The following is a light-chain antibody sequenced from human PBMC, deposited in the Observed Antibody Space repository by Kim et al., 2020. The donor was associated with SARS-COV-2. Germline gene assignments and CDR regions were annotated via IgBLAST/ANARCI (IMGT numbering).Light chain of an antibody. CDR2: AAS. CDR1: QGIANN. Sequence: GDRVLISCRAAQGIANNLVWLHQKTGNAPTPLIYAASRLETGVPSRFSGSGSGTDFILTISSRQPEDYGTYYCQQYDVYPRTFGQGTKVDIK. CDR3: QQYDVYPRT. V-gene: IGKV1-16*01. J-gene: IGKJ1*01.